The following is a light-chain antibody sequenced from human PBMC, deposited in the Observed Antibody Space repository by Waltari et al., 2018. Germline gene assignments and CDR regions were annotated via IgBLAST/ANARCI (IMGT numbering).Light chain of an antibody. Sequence: QSVLTQPPSASGTPGQRITISCSGGTSNIGRDNVYWYQQVPGRTPRLLISQNDQLPSGVPDRFSGSKSGTSASLAISGLRFEDDADYYCAAWDASLSCYLFGAGTKVTVL. V-gene: IGLV1-47*01. J-gene: IGLJ1*01. CDR1: TSNIGRDN. CDR2: QND. CDR3: AAWDASLSCYL.